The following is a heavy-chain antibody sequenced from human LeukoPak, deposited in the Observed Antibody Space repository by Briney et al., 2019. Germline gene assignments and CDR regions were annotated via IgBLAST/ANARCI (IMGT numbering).Heavy chain of an antibody. D-gene: IGHD2-2*01. Sequence: SETLSLTCTVSGGSISSYYWSWIRQPPGKGLEWIGCIYYSGSTNYNPSLKSRVTISVDTSKNQFSLKLSSVTAADTAVYYCARERCSSTSCYPWFDPWGQGTLVTVSS. CDR3: ARERCSSTSCYPWFDP. J-gene: IGHJ5*02. CDR2: IYYSGST. V-gene: IGHV4-59*01. CDR1: GGSISSYY.